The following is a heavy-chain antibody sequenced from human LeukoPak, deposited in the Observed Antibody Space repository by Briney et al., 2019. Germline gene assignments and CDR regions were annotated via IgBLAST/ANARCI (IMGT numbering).Heavy chain of an antibody. CDR1: GFTFSSYA. CDR2: ISYDGSNK. V-gene: IGHV3-30-3*01. J-gene: IGHJ6*02. CDR3: ARDQRFLEWLTYYYYYGMDV. D-gene: IGHD3-3*01. Sequence: TGGSLRLSCAASGFTFSSYAMHWVRQAPGKGLEWVAVISYDGSNKYYADSVKGRFTISRDNSKNTLYLQMNSLRAEGTAVYYCARDQRFLEWLTYYYYYGMDVWGQGTTVTVSS.